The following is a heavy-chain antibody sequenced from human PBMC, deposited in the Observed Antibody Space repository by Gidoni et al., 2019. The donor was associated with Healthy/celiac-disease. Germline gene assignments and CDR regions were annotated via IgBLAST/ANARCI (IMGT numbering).Heavy chain of an antibody. D-gene: IGHD5-18*01. CDR1: GFTFDDYA. V-gene: IGHV3-9*01. CDR2: ISWNSGSI. CDR3: AKGPPDTAMAH. J-gene: IGHJ1*01. Sequence: EVQLVESGGGLVQPGRSLRLSCAASGFTFDDYAMHWVRQAPGKGLEWVSGISWNSGSIGYADSVKGRFTISRDNAKNSLYLQMNSLRAEDTALYYCAKGPPDTAMAHWGQGTLVTVSS.